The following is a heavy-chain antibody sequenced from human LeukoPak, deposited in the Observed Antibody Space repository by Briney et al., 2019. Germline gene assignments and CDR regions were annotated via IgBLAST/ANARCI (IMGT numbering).Heavy chain of an antibody. CDR1: GGSISSSSYY. J-gene: IGHJ5*02. CDR3: ARVGWRLGELSLEGAYNWFDP. V-gene: IGHV4-39*07. CDR2: IYYSGST. D-gene: IGHD3-16*02. Sequence: PSETLSLTCTVSGGSISSSSYYWGWIRQPPGKGLEWIGSIYYSGSTYYNPSLKSRVTISVDTSKNQFSLKLSSVTAADTAVYYCARVGWRLGELSLEGAYNWFDPWGQGTLVTVSS.